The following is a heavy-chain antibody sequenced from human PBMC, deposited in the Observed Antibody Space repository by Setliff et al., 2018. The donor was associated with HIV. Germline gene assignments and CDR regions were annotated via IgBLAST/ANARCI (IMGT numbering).Heavy chain of an antibody. V-gene: IGHV1-69*05. CDR3: ARAQPQAFDL. Sequence: AASVKVSCKASGGAFSSYALSWVRQAPGQGLEWMGGIIPIFGTANYAQKFQGRVAITRDRSTETVYMELNSLTSEDTAIYYCARAQPQAFDLWGHGTMVTVSS. CDR1: GGAFSSYA. CDR2: IIPIFGTA. D-gene: IGHD2-2*01. J-gene: IGHJ3*01.